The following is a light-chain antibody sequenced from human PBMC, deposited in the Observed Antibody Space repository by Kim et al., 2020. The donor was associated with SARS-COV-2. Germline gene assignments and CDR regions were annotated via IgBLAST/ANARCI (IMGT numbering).Light chain of an antibody. V-gene: IGKV3-20*01. CDR3: QQYGYSSYT. CDR2: AAS. Sequence: EIVLTQSPGTLSLSPGERATLSCRASQTISSNFLAWYQQKPGQAPSLVIYAASSRATGIPDRLSGSGSGTDFTLTISRLEPEDFAVYYCQQYGYSSYTFGQGTKLEI. J-gene: IGKJ2*01. CDR1: QTISSNF.